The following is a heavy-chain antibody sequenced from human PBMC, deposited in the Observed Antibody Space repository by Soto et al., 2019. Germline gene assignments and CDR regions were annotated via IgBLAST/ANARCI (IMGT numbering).Heavy chain of an antibody. J-gene: IGHJ4*02. CDR1: GFTFSSYG. Sequence: GGSLRLSCAASGFTFSSYGMHWVRQAPGKGLEWVAVIWYDGSNKYYADSVKGRFTISRDNSKNTLYLQMNSLRAEDTAVYYCARGEGTWNGPIVVVVPAADDFDYWGQGTLVTVSS. D-gene: IGHD2-2*01. CDR2: IWYDGSNK. CDR3: ARGEGTWNGPIVVVVPAADDFDY. V-gene: IGHV3-33*01.